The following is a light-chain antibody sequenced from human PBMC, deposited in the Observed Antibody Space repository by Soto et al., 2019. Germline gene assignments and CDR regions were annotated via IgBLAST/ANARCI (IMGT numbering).Light chain of an antibody. Sequence: EIVMTQSPATLYVSPGETATLSCRASQSVDRAVAWYQHKPGQAPRLLIVGASFRATGVPGRFSGGGSGTEFTLTISSLQSEDFAFYYCQQYRHWPPLTFGGGTAVEIK. V-gene: IGKV3-15*01. CDR2: GAS. CDR1: QSVDRA. CDR3: QQYRHWPPLT. J-gene: IGKJ4*01.